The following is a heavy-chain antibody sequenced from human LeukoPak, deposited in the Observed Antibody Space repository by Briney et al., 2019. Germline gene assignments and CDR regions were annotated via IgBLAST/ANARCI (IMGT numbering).Heavy chain of an antibody. V-gene: IGHV4-34*01. J-gene: IGHJ4*02. CDR2: INHSGST. CDR1: GGSFSGYY. D-gene: IGHD5-24*01. CDR3: ARGGMATIKDNYFDY. Sequence: SETLSLTCAVYGGSFSGYYWSWIRQPPGKGLEWIGEINHSGSTYYNPSLKSRVTMSVDTSKNQFSLKLSSVTAVDTAVYYCARGGMATIKDNYFDYWGQGTLVTVSS.